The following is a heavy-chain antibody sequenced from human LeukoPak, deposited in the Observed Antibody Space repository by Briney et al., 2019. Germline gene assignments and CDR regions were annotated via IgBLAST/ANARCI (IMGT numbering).Heavy chain of an antibody. CDR1: GFTFSSYA. CDR3: ARVRIIVGATDFDY. D-gene: IGHD1-26*01. V-gene: IGHV3-23*01. J-gene: IGHJ4*02. Sequence: GGSLRLSCVASGFTFSSYAMSWVRQAPGKGLEWVSAISGGGGSTYYADSVKGRFTISRDNSKNTLYLQMNSLRAEDTAVYYCARVRIIVGATDFDYWGQGPRSPSPQ. CDR2: ISGGGGST.